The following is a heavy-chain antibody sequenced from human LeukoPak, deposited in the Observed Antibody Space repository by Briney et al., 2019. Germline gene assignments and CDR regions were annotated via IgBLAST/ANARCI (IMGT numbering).Heavy chain of an antibody. CDR1: GGTFSSYA. V-gene: IGHV1-69*13. Sequence: SVKVSCKASGGTFSSYAISWVRQAPGQRLEWMGGIIPIFGTANYAQKFQGRVTITADESTSTAYMELSSLRSEDTAVYYCARSSYGSGNAFDIWGQGTVVTVSS. CDR3: ARSSYGSGNAFDI. D-gene: IGHD3-10*01. CDR2: IIPIFGTA. J-gene: IGHJ3*02.